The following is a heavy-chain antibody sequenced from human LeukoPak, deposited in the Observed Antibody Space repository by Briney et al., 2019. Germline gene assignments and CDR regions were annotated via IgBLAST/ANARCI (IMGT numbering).Heavy chain of an antibody. CDR3: AKAAGGGAAPPCFDY. CDR2: ISGSGGST. J-gene: IGHJ4*02. D-gene: IGHD1-26*01. Sequence: QAGGSLRLSCAASGFTFSTYAMTWVRQAPGKGLEWVSAISGSGGSTYYADSVKGRFTISRDNSKNTLYLQMNSLRAEDAAVYYCAKAAGGGAAPPCFDYWGQGTLVTVSS. CDR1: GFTFSTYA. V-gene: IGHV3-23*01.